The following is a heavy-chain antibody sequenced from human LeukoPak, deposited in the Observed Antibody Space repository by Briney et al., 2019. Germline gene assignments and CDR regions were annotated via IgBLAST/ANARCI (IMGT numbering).Heavy chain of an antibody. CDR3: ARAPAFDP. Sequence: SETLSLTCTVSGGSISSHYWSWIRQPPGKGLEWIGYIYYSGSTNYNPSLKSRVTISVDTSKNQFSLKPSSVTAADTAVYYCARAPAFDPWGQGTLVTVSS. D-gene: IGHD2-2*01. V-gene: IGHV4-59*11. CDR2: IYYSGST. J-gene: IGHJ5*02. CDR1: GGSISSHY.